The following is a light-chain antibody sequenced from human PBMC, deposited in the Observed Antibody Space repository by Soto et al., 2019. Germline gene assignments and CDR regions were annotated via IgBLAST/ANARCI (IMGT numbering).Light chain of an antibody. CDR3: QQYNTWLWT. CDR2: VAS. Sequence: EVVMTQSPATLSVSPGERATLSCRASQSVNANLAWYQQKPGQAPRLLIHVASNRATGIPARFSGSGFGTEFILNISSLQSEDFAVYYCQQYNTWLWTFGQGTKVEI. J-gene: IGKJ1*01. CDR1: QSVNAN. V-gene: IGKV3-15*01.